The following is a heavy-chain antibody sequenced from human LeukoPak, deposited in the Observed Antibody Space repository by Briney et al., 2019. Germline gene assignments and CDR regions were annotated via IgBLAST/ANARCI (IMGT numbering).Heavy chain of an antibody. CDR2: IIPIFGTA. V-gene: IGHV1-69*05. Sequence: GSSVKVSFKASGGTFISYAISWVRQAPGQGLEWMGGIIPIFGTANYAQKFQGRVTITTDESTSTAYMELSSLRSEDTAVYYCARGGRLDYFDYWGQGSLVTVSS. CDR1: GGTFISYA. D-gene: IGHD3-16*01. J-gene: IGHJ4*02. CDR3: ARGGRLDYFDY.